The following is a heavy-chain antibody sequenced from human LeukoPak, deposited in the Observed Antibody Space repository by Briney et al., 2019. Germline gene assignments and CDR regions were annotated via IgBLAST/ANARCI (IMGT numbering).Heavy chain of an antibody. V-gene: IGHV1-69*05. Sequence: ASVKLSCKASGGTFSSYAISWVRQAPGQGLGWMGRIISIFVTANYAHKFQSIVTITKYEPTSTAYMELSSLRSEDTAVYYCARVQRDGDYVYYWGQGTLVTVSS. CDR1: GGTFSSYA. CDR2: IISIFVTA. D-gene: IGHD4-17*01. J-gene: IGHJ4*02. CDR3: ARVQRDGDYVYY.